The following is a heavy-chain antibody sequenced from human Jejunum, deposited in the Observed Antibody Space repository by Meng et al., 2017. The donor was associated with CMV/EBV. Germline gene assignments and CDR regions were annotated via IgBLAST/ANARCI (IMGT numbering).Heavy chain of an antibody. CDR2: ISGDGSDL. J-gene: IGHJ4*02. V-gene: IGHV3-11*01. Sequence: LKISCAASGFPFSNYYMSWIRLAPGKGLEWISYISGDGSDLFYGDSVRGRFTISRDNSKNTLYLQMNSLRADDTAVYYCARLSDSWGQGTRVTVSS. CDR3: ARLSDS. CDR1: GFPFSNYY.